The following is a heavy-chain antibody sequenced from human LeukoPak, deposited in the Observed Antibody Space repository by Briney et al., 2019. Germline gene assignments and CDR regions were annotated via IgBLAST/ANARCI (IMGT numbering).Heavy chain of an antibody. CDR3: AKDLPVTTLDY. CDR2: ISSSSSTI. CDR1: GFTFSSYS. Sequence: GGSLRLSCAASGFTFSSYSMNWVRQAPGKGLEWVSYISSSSSTIYYADSVKGRFTISRDNAKNSLYLQMNSLRAEDTAVYYCAKDLPVTTLDYWGQGTLVTVSS. D-gene: IGHD4-17*01. J-gene: IGHJ4*02. V-gene: IGHV3-48*01.